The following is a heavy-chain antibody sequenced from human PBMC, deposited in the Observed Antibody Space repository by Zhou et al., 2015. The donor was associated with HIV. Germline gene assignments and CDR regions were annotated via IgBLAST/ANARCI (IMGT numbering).Heavy chain of an antibody. D-gene: IGHD1-1*01. J-gene: IGHJ4*02. CDR2: IIPILGIA. CDR3: AGHFLSDTRIRSRPWT. V-gene: IGHV1-69*02. CDR1: GGTFSSYT. Sequence: QVQLVQSGAEVKKPGSSVKVSCKASGGTFSSYTISWVRQAPGQGLEWMGRIIPILGIAQYAQKFQGRVTITADKSTGTAYMELSSLRSDDTAVYYCAGHFLSDTRIRSRPWTWAQGTLVTVSS.